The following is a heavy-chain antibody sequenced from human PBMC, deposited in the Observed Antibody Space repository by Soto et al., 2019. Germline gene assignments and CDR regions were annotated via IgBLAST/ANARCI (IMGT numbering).Heavy chain of an antibody. J-gene: IGHJ6*02. D-gene: IGHD1-26*01. CDR1: GGSISSGDYY. Sequence: PSETLSLTCTVSGGSISSGDYYWSWIRQPPGKGLEWIGYIYYSGSTYYNPSLKSRVTISVDTSKIQFSLKLSSVTAADTAVYYCARVLSTWELWGMDVWGQGTKVTVSS. CDR3: ARVLSTWELWGMDV. CDR2: IYYSGST. V-gene: IGHV4-30-4*01.